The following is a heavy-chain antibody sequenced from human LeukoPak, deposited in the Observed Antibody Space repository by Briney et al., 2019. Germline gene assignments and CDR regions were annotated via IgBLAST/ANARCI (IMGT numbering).Heavy chain of an antibody. J-gene: IGHJ4*02. D-gene: IGHD6-13*01. Sequence: PGGSLRLSCAASGFTFSTYPMHWVRQAPGKGLEWVAVISYDGSNKYYADSVRGRFTISRDNSKNTLYLQMNGLRAEDTAVYYCARDSSSGIWGQGTLVTVSS. CDR1: GFTFSTYP. CDR2: ISYDGSNK. CDR3: ARDSSSGI. V-gene: IGHV3-30*04.